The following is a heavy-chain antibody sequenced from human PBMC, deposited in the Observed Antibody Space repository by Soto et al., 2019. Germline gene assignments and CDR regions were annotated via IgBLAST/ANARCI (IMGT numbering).Heavy chain of an antibody. V-gene: IGHV1-2*02. J-gene: IGHJ6*02. CDR2: INPNSGGT. D-gene: IGHD3-9*01. CDR3: ARDHYRTIYDILTGYSYYYYGMDV. Sequence: ASVKVSCKASGYTFTGYYMHWVRQAPGQGLEWMGWINPNSGGTNYAQKFQGRVTMTRGTSISTAYMELSRLRSDDTAVYYCARDHYRTIYDILTGYSYYYYGMDVWGQGTTVTVSS. CDR1: GYTFTGYY.